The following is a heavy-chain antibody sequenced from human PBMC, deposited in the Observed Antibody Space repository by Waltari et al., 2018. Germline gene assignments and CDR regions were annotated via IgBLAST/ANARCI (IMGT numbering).Heavy chain of an antibody. V-gene: IGHV4-39*01. J-gene: IGHJ4*02. CDR3: ATLDSSGYYYFDY. CDR1: GGTISSSSYY. Sequence: QLQLQESGPGLVKPSETLSLTCTVPGGTISSSSYYWGWIRQPPGKGLEWIGSIYYSGSTYYNPSLKSRVTISVDTSKNQFSLKLSSVTAADTAVYYCATLDSSGYYYFDYWGQGTLVTVSS. CDR2: IYYSGST. D-gene: IGHD3-22*01.